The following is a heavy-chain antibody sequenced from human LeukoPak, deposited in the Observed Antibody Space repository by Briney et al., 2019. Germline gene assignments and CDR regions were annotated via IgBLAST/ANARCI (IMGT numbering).Heavy chain of an antibody. V-gene: IGHV1-18*04. D-gene: IGHD3-22*01. CDR2: ISPYNGNT. J-gene: IGHJ4*02. Sequence: ASVKVSCKAFGYAFTSYGISWVRQAPGQGLEWMGWISPYNGNTNYAQKLQGRVTMTTETSTSTAYMELRSLRSDDTAVFYCARDRYYDSSGYYVDYWGQGTLVTVSS. CDR3: ARDRYYDSSGYYVDY. CDR1: GYAFTSYG.